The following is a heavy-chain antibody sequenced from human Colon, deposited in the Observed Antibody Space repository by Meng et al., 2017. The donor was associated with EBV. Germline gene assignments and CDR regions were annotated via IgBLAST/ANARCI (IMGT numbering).Heavy chain of an antibody. CDR1: GGSFSDSY. CDR2: INHVGST. V-gene: IGHV4-34*01. CDR3: ASSDCSGGTCYLDC. J-gene: IGHJ4*02. Sequence: QVQAQQVGARLLKPSETLSLTCTVYGGSFSDSYWTWIRQPPGKGLEWIGEINHVGSTTYNPSLKSRVTISVDTSKNQFSLKLSSVTAADAAVYYCASSDCSGGTCYLDCWGQGTLVTVSS. D-gene: IGHD2-15*01.